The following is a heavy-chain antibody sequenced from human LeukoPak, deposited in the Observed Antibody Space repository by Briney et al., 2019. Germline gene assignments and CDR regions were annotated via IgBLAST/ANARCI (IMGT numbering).Heavy chain of an antibody. Sequence: GESLKISCKGSGYRFATYWIGWVRPMPGKGLEWMGIIYPGDSDTRYSPSFQGQVTISADKSISTAYLQWSSLKASDTAMYYCVRMGMNGEVELYYFDAWGQGTLVTVSS. V-gene: IGHV5-51*01. CDR1: GYRFATYW. CDR2: IYPGDSDT. CDR3: VRMGMNGEVELYYFDA. J-gene: IGHJ4*02. D-gene: IGHD3-16*01.